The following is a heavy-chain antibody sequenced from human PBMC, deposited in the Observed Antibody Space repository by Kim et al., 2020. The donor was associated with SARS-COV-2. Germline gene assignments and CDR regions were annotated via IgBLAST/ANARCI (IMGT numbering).Heavy chain of an antibody. CDR3: ARHGVVEWELPNFDY. D-gene: IGHD1-26*01. J-gene: IGHJ4*02. CDR2: IYYSGST. V-gene: IGHV4-39*01. Sequence: SETLSLTCTVSGGSISSSSYYWGWIRQPPGKGLEWIGSIYYSGSTYYNPSLKSRVTISVDTSKNQFSLKLSSVTAADTAVYYCARHGVVEWELPNFDYWGQGTLVTVSS. CDR1: GGSISSSSYY.